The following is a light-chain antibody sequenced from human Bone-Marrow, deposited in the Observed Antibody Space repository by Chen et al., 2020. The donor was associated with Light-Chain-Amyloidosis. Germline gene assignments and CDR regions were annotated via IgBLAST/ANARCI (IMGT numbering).Light chain of an antibody. CDR3: AVWDRSSDRPV. CDR1: NIGSTS. V-gene: IGLV3-21*02. CDR2: DDS. Sequence: SYVLTQPSSVSVAPGQTATITCGGNNIGSTSVHWYQQTPGQAPLLLVYDDSDRPSGIPERLAGSNSGNTATLTISRVEAGDEADYYCAVWDRSSDRPVFGGGTKLTVL. J-gene: IGLJ3*02.